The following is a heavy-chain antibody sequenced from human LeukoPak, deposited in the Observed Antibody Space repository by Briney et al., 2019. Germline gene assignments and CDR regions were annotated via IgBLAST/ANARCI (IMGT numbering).Heavy chain of an antibody. Sequence: GGSLRLSCAASGFTFSSYAMSWVRQAPGKGLEWVSAISGSGGSTYYADSVKGRFTISRDNSKNTLYLQMNSLRAEDTAVYYCAKVGRGIQLWLSEPYYFDYWGQGTLVTVSS. D-gene: IGHD5-18*01. V-gene: IGHV3-23*01. CDR1: GFTFSSYA. CDR2: ISGSGGST. CDR3: AKVGRGIQLWLSEPYYFDY. J-gene: IGHJ4*02.